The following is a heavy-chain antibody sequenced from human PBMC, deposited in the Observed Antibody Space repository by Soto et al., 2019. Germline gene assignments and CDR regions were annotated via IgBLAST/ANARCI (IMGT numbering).Heavy chain of an antibody. CDR3: AKVSASITIFGVVLENYYGMDV. Sequence: GGSLRLSCAASGFTFSSYAMSWVRQAPGKGLEWVSAISGSGGSTYYADSVKGRFTISRDNSKNTLYLQMNSLRAEDTAVYYCAKVSASITIFGVVLENYYGMDVWGQGTTVTVSS. CDR1: GFTFSSYA. J-gene: IGHJ6*02. CDR2: ISGSGGST. D-gene: IGHD3-3*01. V-gene: IGHV3-23*01.